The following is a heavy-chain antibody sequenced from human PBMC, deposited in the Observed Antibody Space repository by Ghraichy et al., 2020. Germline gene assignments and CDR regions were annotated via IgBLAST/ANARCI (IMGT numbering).Heavy chain of an antibody. CDR1: GFSLTTSGVG. Sequence: SGPTLVKPTQTLTLTCTFSGFSLTTSGVGVAWIRQPPGKALEWLGIIYWNDDERYNPSLNSRLTITKDTSKNQVVLRMTDMDPVDTATYFCAHRLNDIFTGYYSPSWFDPWGQGTLVTVSS. J-gene: IGHJ5*02. CDR2: IYWNDDE. V-gene: IGHV2-5*01. CDR3: AHRLNDIFTGYYSPSWFDP. D-gene: IGHD3-9*01.